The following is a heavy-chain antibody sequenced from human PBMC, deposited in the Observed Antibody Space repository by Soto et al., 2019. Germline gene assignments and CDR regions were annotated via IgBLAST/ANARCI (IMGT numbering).Heavy chain of an antibody. CDR1: GFTFSSYG. Sequence: QVQLVESGGGVVQPGRSLRLSCAASGFTFSSYGMHWVRQAPGKGLEWVAVIWYDGSNKYYADSVKGRFTISRDNSKNTLDLQMNSLRAEDTAVYYCARAGVILLDYWGQGTLVTVSS. CDR2: IWYDGSNK. V-gene: IGHV3-33*01. D-gene: IGHD3-10*01. J-gene: IGHJ4*02. CDR3: ARAGVILLDY.